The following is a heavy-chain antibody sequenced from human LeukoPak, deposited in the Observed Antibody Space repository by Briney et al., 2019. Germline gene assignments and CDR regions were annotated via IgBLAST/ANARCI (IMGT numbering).Heavy chain of an antibody. CDR1: GGSNSIYY. D-gene: IGHD6-13*01. J-gene: IGHJ3*02. CDR3: ASIIAAAGAFDI. Sequence: WDPLTLLCTLCGGSNSIYYWRWPRHPPGKGVEWIGYIYTSGSTNYNPSLKSRVTISVDTSKNQFSLKLSSVTAADTAVYYCASIIAAAGAFDIWGQGTMDTVSS. CDR2: IYTSGST. V-gene: IGHV4-4*09.